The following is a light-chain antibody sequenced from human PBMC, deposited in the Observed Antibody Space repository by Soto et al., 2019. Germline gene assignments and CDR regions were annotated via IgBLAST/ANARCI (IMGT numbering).Light chain of an antibody. Sequence: IVLTPSPGTLSLSPVERVTLSCRASQSVSSSYLAWYQQKPGQAPRLLIYAASGRATGIPDRFSGSGSGTDFTLTISRLEPEDFAVYYCQQYGSSPPITFGQGTRLEIK. CDR2: AAS. V-gene: IGKV3-20*01. CDR3: QQYGSSPPIT. J-gene: IGKJ5*01. CDR1: QSVSSSY.